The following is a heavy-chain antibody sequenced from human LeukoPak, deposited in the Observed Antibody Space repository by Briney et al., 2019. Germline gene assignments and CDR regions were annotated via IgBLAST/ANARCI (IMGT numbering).Heavy chain of an antibody. J-gene: IGHJ5*02. CDR3: ASGAEGYVFDP. CDR1: GFTFSSYA. Sequence: GGSLRLSCAASGFTFSSYAMHWVRQAPGKGLEWVSYISSSSSTLYYADSVKGRFSISRDNAKTSLYLQMNSLRAEDTAVYYCASGAEGYVFDPWGQGTLVTVSS. CDR2: ISSSSSTL. D-gene: IGHD5-12*01. V-gene: IGHV3-48*01.